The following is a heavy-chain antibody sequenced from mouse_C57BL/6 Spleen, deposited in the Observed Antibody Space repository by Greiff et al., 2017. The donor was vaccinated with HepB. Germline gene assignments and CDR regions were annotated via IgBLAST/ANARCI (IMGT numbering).Heavy chain of an antibody. CDR1: GYSFTGYY. Sequence: VQLQQSGPELVKPGASVKISCKASGYSFTGYYMNWVKQSPEKSLEWIGEINPSTGGTTYNQKFKAKATLTVDKSSSTAYMQLKSLTSEDSAVYYCARSTMDTTEVYDYMDYWGQGTTVTVSS. D-gene: IGHD2-2*01. CDR2: INPSTGGT. CDR3: ARSTMDTTEVYDYMDY. J-gene: IGHJ4*01. V-gene: IGHV1-42*01.